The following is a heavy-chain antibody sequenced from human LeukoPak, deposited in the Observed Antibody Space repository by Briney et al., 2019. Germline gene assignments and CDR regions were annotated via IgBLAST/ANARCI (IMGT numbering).Heavy chain of an antibody. Sequence: PSETLSLTCTVSGYPISSGYYWGWIRQPPGKGLEWIEGIYHRGSTYYNPSLKSRVAISVDTSKNQFSLKLNSVTAADTAVYYCARYRNCGSDCYDAFDIWGQATMVTVSS. CDR3: ARYRNCGSDCYDAFDI. V-gene: IGHV4-38-2*02. CDR2: IYHRGST. CDR1: GYPISSGYY. D-gene: IGHD2-21*02. J-gene: IGHJ3*02.